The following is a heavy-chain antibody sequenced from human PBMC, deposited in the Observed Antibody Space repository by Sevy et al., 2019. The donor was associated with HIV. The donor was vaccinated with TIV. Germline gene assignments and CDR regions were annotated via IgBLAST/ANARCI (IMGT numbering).Heavy chain of an antibody. Sequence: SETLSLTCAVYGGSFSGYYWSWIRQPPGKGLEWIGEINHSGSTNYNPSLKSRVTISVDTSKNQFSLKLSSVTAADTAVHYCARGQDIVVVVAATPSWFDPWGQGTLVTVSS. D-gene: IGHD2-15*01. J-gene: IGHJ5*02. CDR3: ARGQDIVVVVAATPSWFDP. V-gene: IGHV4-34*01. CDR2: INHSGST. CDR1: GGSFSGYY.